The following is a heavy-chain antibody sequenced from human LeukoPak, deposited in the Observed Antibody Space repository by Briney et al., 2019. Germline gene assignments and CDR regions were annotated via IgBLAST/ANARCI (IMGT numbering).Heavy chain of an antibody. CDR2: ISGSGGST. J-gene: IGHJ6*02. CDR1: GFTFSSYS. D-gene: IGHD2-2*01. V-gene: IGHV3-23*01. Sequence: GGSLRLSCAASGFTFSSYSMNWVRQAPGKGLEWVSAISGSGGSTYYADSVKGRFTISRDNSKNTLYLQMNSLRAEDTAVYYCAKVGKPAARYYYYGMDVWGQGTTVTVSS. CDR3: AKVGKPAARYYYYGMDV.